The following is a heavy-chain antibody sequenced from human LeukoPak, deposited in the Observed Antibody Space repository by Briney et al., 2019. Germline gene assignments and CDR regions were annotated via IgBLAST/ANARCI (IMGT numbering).Heavy chain of an antibody. D-gene: IGHD3-22*01. CDR1: GGSISTFY. J-gene: IGHJ4*02. CDR2: IYTSGST. V-gene: IGHV4-4*07. Sequence: PSETLSLTCTVSGGSISTFYWSWIRQPAGKGLEWIGRIYTSGSTNYNPSLKSRVTMSVDRSRSQFSLKLSSVTAADTAVYYCASEYYYDSSGYYSLAYWGQGTLVTVSS. CDR3: ASEYYYDSSGYYSLAY.